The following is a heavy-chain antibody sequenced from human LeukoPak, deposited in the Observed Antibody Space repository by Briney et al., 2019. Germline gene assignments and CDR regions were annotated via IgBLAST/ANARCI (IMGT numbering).Heavy chain of an antibody. CDR1: GFTVSSSY. J-gene: IGHJ6*02. CDR3: AGQIRYYAMDV. V-gene: IGHV3-66*04. CDR2: IYSNDNT. Sequence: GGSLRLSCAASGFTVSSSYMSWVRQAPGKGLEYVSLIYSNDNTYYADSMKGRVIISRDNSKNTLNLQMNSLRAEDTGVYYCAGQIRYYAMDVWGQGTTVTVSS.